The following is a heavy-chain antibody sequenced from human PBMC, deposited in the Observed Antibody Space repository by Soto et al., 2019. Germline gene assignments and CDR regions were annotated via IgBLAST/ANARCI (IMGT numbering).Heavy chain of an antibody. V-gene: IGHV1-18*01. D-gene: IGHD2-2*01. Sequence: ASVKVSCKASGYTFTNYGISWVRQAPGQGLEWMGWISGYNGDTNYAQRFQDRVTMTTDTSTSTAYMLLRSLRSDDTAVYYCARDEAWGINRQFCGRNNCYGYMFLYYWG. CDR1: GYTFTNYG. CDR3: ARDEAWGINRQFCGRNNCYGYMFLYY. CDR2: ISGYNGDT. J-gene: IGHJ4*01.